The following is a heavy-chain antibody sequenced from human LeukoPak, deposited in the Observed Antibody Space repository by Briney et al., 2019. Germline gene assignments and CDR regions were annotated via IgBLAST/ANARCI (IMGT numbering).Heavy chain of an antibody. CDR1: GYTFTGYY. V-gene: IGHV1-2*06. J-gene: IGHJ5*02. Sequence: GASVKVPCKASGYTFTGYYMHWVRQAPGQGPEWMGRINPNSGGTNYAQKFQGRVTMTRDTSISTAYMELSRLRSDDTAVYYCARGIEDYDILTGFTWGQGTLVTVSS. CDR2: INPNSGGT. D-gene: IGHD3-9*01. CDR3: ARGIEDYDILTGFT.